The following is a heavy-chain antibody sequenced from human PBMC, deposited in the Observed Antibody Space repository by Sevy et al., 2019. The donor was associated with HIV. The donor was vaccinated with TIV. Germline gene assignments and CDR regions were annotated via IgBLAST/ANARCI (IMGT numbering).Heavy chain of an antibody. Sequence: SEPLSLICTVSGGSVNNYYWTWIRQSPGKGLEWIAYIHDNGRTKYNPSLKSRVSISVDMSKNQFSLKLTSVTAADTAVYYCARIPDISGWPFDIWGQGALVTVSS. CDR3: ARIPDISGWPFDI. D-gene: IGHD6-19*01. CDR1: GGSVNNYY. CDR2: IHDNGRT. J-gene: IGHJ4*02. V-gene: IGHV4-59*02.